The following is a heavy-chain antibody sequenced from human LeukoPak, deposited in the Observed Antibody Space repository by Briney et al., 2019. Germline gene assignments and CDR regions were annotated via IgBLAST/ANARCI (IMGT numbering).Heavy chain of an antibody. V-gene: IGHV4-61*02. CDR2: IYTSGST. J-gene: IGHJ5*02. CDR1: GGSISSGCYY. D-gene: IGHD3-10*01. Sequence: SQTLALTCTVSGGSISSGCYYWSWIRQPAGKGLEWIGRIYTSGSTNYNPSLKSRVTISVDTSKNQFSLKLSSVTAADTAVYYCARDITMVRGVILDWFDPWGQGTLVTVSS. CDR3: ARDITMVRGVILDWFDP.